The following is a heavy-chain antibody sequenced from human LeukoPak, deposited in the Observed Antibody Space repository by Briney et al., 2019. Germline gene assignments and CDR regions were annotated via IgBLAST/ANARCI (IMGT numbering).Heavy chain of an antibody. V-gene: IGHV1-8*01. CDR2: MNPNSGNT. CDR3: ARGDYGSGSYYYYMDV. CDR1: GYTFTSYD. Sequence: ASVKVSCKASGYTFTSYDINWVRQATGLGLEWMGWMNPNSGNTGYAQKFQGRVTMTRNTSISTAYMELSSLRSEDTAVYYCARGDYGSGSYYYYMDVWGKGTTVTVSS. J-gene: IGHJ6*03. D-gene: IGHD3-10*01.